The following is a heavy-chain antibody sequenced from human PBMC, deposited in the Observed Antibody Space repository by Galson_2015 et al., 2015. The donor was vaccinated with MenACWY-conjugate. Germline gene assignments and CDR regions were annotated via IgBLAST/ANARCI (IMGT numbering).Heavy chain of an antibody. D-gene: IGHD2-2*01. V-gene: IGHV3-23*01. J-gene: IGHJ5*02. Sequence: SLRLSCAASGFTFSTYAMSWVRQAPGKGLEWVSSISGSGGTTYYADSVKGRLTVSRDNSKSILYLQIDSLRAEDTAVYYCAKDQQDYQLLSENWFDPWGQGTLVTVSS. CDR1: GFTFSTYA. CDR3: AKDQQDYQLLSENWFDP. CDR2: ISGSGGTT.